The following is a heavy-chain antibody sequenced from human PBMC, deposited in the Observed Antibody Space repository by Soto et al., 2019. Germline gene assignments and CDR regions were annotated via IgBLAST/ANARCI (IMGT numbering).Heavy chain of an antibody. D-gene: IGHD3-10*01. CDR2: ISYDGSNK. J-gene: IGHJ4*02. Sequence: GGSLRLSCAASGFTFSIYAMHWVRQAPGKGLEWVAVISYDGSNKYYADSVKGRFTISRDNSKNTLYLQMNSLRAEDTAVYYCARWVVRGVTKENFDDWGQGTLVTVSS. CDR1: GFTFSIYA. CDR3: ARWVVRGVTKENFDD. V-gene: IGHV3-30-3*01.